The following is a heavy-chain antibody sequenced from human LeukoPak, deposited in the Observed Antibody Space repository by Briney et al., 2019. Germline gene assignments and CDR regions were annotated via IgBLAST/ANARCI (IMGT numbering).Heavy chain of an antibody. CDR2: IYYSGSI. CDR1: GGSISTYY. V-gene: IGHV4-59*12. D-gene: IGHD7-27*01. J-gene: IGHJ4*02. CDR3: ARVPVTLGGGFDY. Sequence: PSETLSLTCTVSGGSISTYYWSWIRQSPGKGLEWIGHIYYSGSIKYNPSLKSRVTISLDRSKNQFSLKLSSVTAADTAVYYCARVPVTLGGGFDYWGQGTLVTVSS.